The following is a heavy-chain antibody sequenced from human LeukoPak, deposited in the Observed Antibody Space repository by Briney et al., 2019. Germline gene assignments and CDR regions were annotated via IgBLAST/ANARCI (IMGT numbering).Heavy chain of an antibody. J-gene: IGHJ4*02. Sequence: SVKASCKASGGTFSSYAISWVRQAPGQGLEWMGRIIPIFGTANYAQKFQGRVTITTDESTSTAYMELSSLRSEDTAVYYCATQSPNYDILTGYYLRGTFDYWGQGTLVTVSS. CDR2: IIPIFGTA. V-gene: IGHV1-69*05. D-gene: IGHD3-9*01. CDR3: ATQSPNYDILTGYYLRGTFDY. CDR1: GGTFSSYA.